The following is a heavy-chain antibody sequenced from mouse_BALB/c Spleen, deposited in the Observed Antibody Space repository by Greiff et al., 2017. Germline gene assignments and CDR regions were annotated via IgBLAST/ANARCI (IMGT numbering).Heavy chain of an antibody. J-gene: IGHJ3*01. CDR2: ISNGGGST. CDR3: ARENGSRSPFAY. V-gene: IGHV5-12-2*01. D-gene: IGHD1-1*01. Sequence: EVQGVESGGGLVQPGGSLKLSCAASGFTFSSYTMSWVRQTPEKRLEWVAYISNGGGSTYYPDTVKGRFTISRDNAKNNLYLQMSSLKSEDTAMYYCARENGSRSPFAYWGQGTLVTVSA. CDR1: GFTFSSYT.